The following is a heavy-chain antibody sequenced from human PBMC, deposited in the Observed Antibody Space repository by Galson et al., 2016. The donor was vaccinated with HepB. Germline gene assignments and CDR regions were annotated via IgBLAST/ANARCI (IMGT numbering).Heavy chain of an antibody. CDR1: AFSFSTYS. Sequence: SLRLSCAASAFSFSTYSMNWVRQAPGKGLEWVSYISSSRTTIYYADSVKGRFTISRDNAKNSLYLQMNSLRDEDTAIYYCARDSRGTNYYSYGMDVWGQGTTVTVSS. D-gene: IGHD1-14*01. CDR2: ISSSRTTI. CDR3: ARDSRGTNYYSYGMDV. J-gene: IGHJ6*02. V-gene: IGHV3-48*02.